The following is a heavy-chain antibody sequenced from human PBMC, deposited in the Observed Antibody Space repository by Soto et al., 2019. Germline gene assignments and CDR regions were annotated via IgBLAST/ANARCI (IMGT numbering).Heavy chain of an antibody. V-gene: IGHV3-53*05. J-gene: IGHJ4*02. D-gene: IGHD3-10*01. Sequence: GGSLRLSCAASGFTVSSKYMSWVRQAPGNGLEWVAVIYSGGNTYYADSVKGRFTIPRDNSKTTLYLQVNSLRAEDTAVYYCPKERKPGLWLSLDYWGQGTLVTASS. CDR3: PKERKPGLWLSLDY. CDR2: IYSGGNT. CDR1: GFTVSSKY.